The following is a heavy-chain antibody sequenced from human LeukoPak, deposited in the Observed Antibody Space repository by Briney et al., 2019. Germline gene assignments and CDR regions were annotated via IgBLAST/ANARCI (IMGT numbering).Heavy chain of an antibody. CDR2: IYYSGST. V-gene: IGHV4-39*07. Sequence: KASETLSLTCTVSGGSISSSSYYWGWIRQPPGKGLEWIGSIYYSGSTYYNPSLKSRVTISVDKSKNQFSLKLSSVTAADTAVYYCARDGEAVAVQSFIDYWGQGTLVTVSS. CDR3: ARDGEAVAVQSFIDY. CDR1: GGSISSSSYY. J-gene: IGHJ4*02. D-gene: IGHD6-19*01.